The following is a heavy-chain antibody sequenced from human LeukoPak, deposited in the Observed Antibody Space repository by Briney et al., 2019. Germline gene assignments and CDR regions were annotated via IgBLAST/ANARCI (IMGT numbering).Heavy chain of an antibody. J-gene: IGHJ4*02. D-gene: IGHD6-6*01. CDR2: ISSSGSTI. CDR3: ARGRLYSSSSRPPIDY. Sequence: GGSLRLSCAASGFTFSDYYMSWIRQAPGKGLEWVSYISSSGSTIYYADSVKGRFTISRDNAKNSLYLQMNSLRAEDTAVYYCARGRLYSSSSRPPIDYWGQGTLVTVSS. CDR1: GFTFSDYY. V-gene: IGHV3-11*01.